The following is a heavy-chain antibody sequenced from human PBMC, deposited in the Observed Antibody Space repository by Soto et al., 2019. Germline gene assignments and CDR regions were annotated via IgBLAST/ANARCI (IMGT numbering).Heavy chain of an antibody. D-gene: IGHD5-18*01. V-gene: IGHV4-59*11. Sequence: PSETLSLTCTVSGGSISSHYWSLIRQPPGKGLEWIGYIYYSGSTNYNPSLKSRVIISVDTSKNQFSLKLSSVTAADTAVYYCARLDYSYGSAFDYWGQGTLVTVSS. CDR3: ARLDYSYGSAFDY. J-gene: IGHJ4*02. CDR1: GGSISSHY. CDR2: IYYSGST.